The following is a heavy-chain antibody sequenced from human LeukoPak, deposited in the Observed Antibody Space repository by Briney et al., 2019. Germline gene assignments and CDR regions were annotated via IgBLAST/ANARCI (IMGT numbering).Heavy chain of an antibody. CDR3: AKVAVAGYYYYYMDV. J-gene: IGHJ6*03. Sequence: GGSLRLSCAASGFIFSSYGMHWVRQAPGKGLEWVAFIRYDGSFRDYGGSVKGRFTISRDNSRNTLSLQMNSLRAEDTAVYYCAKVAVAGYYYYYMDVWGKGTTVTVSS. CDR1: GFIFSSYG. D-gene: IGHD6-19*01. CDR2: IRYDGSFR. V-gene: IGHV3-30*02.